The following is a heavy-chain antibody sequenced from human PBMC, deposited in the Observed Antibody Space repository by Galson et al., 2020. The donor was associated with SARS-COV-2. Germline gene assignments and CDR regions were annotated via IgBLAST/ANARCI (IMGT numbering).Heavy chain of an antibody. CDR2: ISSDGSNS. Sequence: GESLKISCAASGITISNYAMHWVRQAPGKGPEWVAVISSDGSNSFYADSLKGRFTISRDNSKRTLYLQMNSLRAEDTAVYYCARGGEWELPYYFDYWGQGTLVTVSS. D-gene: IGHD1-26*01. V-gene: IGHV3-30*04. J-gene: IGHJ4*02. CDR1: GITISNYA. CDR3: ARGGEWELPYYFDY.